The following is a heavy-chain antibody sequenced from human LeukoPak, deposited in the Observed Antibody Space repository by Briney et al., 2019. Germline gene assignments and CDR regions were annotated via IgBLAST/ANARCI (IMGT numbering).Heavy chain of an antibody. CDR2: INSDGSST. J-gene: IGHJ6*02. D-gene: IGHD6-19*01. CDR3: ARGSSGWFYYYYYYYGMDV. Sequence: GGSLRLSCAASGFTFSSYAMSWVRHAPGKGLVWVSRINSDGSSTSYADSVKGRFTISRDNAKNTLYLQMNSLRAEDTAVYYCARGSSGWFYYYYYYYGMDVWGQGTTVTVSS. CDR1: GFTFSSYA. V-gene: IGHV3-74*01.